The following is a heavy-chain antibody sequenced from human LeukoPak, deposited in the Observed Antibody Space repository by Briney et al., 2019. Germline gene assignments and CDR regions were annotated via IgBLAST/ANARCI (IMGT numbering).Heavy chain of an antibody. CDR2: IRSKAYGGTT. J-gene: IGHJ4*02. V-gene: IGHV3-49*03. CDR3: AKDRGLVLGATTFDN. CDR1: GFTFGDYA. D-gene: IGHD1-26*01. Sequence: GGSLRLSCTASGFTFGDYAMSWFRQAPGKGLEWVGFIRSKAYGGTTEYAASVKGRFTISRDDSKSIAYLQMNSLRAEDTAVYYCAKDRGLVLGATTFDNWGQGTLVTVSS.